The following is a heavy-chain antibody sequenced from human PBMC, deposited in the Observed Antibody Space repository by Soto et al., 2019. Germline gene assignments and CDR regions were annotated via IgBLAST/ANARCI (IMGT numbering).Heavy chain of an antibody. D-gene: IGHD3-10*01. Sequence: GGSLRLSCAASGFNFNSYRVSWVRQAPGKGLEWLACVEEDGSDKYYVDSVKGRFTISRDNSKNTLYLQMNSLRAEDTAVYYCAKAPDMVRGAYYYYYGMDVWGQGTTVTVSS. CDR3: AKAPDMVRGAYYYYYGMDV. CDR2: VEEDGSDK. CDR1: GFNFNSYR. V-gene: IGHV3-7*03. J-gene: IGHJ6*02.